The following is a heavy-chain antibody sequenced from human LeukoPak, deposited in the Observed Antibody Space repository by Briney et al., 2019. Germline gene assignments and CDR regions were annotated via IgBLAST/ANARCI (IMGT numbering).Heavy chain of an antibody. CDR1: GGSLSNYY. V-gene: IGHV4-4*07. CDR2: IYISGTT. J-gene: IGHJ4*02. CDR3: ARGVTTSRFLDY. Sequence: SETLSLTCSVSGGSLSNYYWSWIRQPAGKGLEWIGRIYISGTTNYNPSLKSRVTMSVDTSKNQLSLKLSSVTAADTAVYYCARGVTTSRFLDYWGQGALVTVSS. D-gene: IGHD3-22*01.